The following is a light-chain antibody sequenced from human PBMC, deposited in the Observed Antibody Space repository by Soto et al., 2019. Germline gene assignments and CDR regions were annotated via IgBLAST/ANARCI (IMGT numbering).Light chain of an antibody. CDR3: SSYAGSNNFV. CDR1: SSDIGAYIY. Sequence: QSSLTQPPAASGSPGQSVTISCTGTSSDIGAYIYVSWYQQHPGKAPKLMISEVSRRPSGVPERFSGSKSGNTAPLTVSGLQADDEAHYYCSSYAGSNNFVFGTGTKVTL. V-gene: IGLV2-8*01. CDR2: EVS. J-gene: IGLJ1*01.